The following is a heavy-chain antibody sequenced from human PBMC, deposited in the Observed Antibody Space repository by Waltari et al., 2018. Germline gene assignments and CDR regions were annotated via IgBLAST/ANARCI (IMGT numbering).Heavy chain of an antibody. CDR1: GGSISSSSYY. V-gene: IGHV4-39*07. CDR2: IYYSGRT. Sequence: QLQLQESGPGLVKPSETLSLTCTVSGGSISSSSYYWGWIRQPPGKGLEWIGSIYYSGRTYYNPSLKSRVTISVDTSKNQFSLKLSSVTAADTAVYYCWLVGSSGFDYWGQGTLVTVSS. J-gene: IGHJ4*02. D-gene: IGHD3-22*01. CDR3: WLVGSSGFDY.